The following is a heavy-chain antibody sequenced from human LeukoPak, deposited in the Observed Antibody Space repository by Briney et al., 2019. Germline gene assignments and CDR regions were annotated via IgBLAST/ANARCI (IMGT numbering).Heavy chain of an antibody. Sequence: PSEXXXLXXXVYGGSFSGYYWSWIRQPPGKGLEXIGEINHSGSTNYNPSLKSRVTISVGTSKNQFSLKLSSVTAADTAVYYCARQGRVGIFGVVILNWFDPWGQGTLVTVSS. CDR3: ARQGRVGIFGVVILNWFDP. J-gene: IGHJ5*02. V-gene: IGHV4-34*01. CDR2: INHSGST. CDR1: GGSFSGYY. D-gene: IGHD3-3*01.